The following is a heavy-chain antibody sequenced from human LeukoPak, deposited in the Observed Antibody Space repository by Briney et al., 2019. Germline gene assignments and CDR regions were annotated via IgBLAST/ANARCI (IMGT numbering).Heavy chain of an antibody. D-gene: IGHD2-8*01. CDR3: AKDRCSNGIGCYFYYMDV. J-gene: IGHJ6*03. Sequence: GGSLRLSCAASGFTFSSYAMNWVRQAPGKVLEWVSAISGSGGSTYYADSVKGRFTISRDNSKNTLYLQMNSLRAEDTAVYYCAKDRCSNGIGCYFYYMDVWGKGTTVTISS. CDR1: GFTFSSYA. CDR2: ISGSGGST. V-gene: IGHV3-23*01.